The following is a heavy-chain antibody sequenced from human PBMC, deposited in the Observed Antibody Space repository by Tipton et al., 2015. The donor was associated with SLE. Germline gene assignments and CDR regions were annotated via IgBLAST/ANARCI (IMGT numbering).Heavy chain of an antibody. V-gene: IGHV4-38-2*02. CDR1: GFSISSGYY. J-gene: IGHJ5*02. CDR2: IYTSGST. CDR3: AGDLWTGDFGRFDP. D-gene: IGHD2-21*02. Sequence: TLSLTCDVTGFSISSGYYWGWIRQPPGKGLEWIGRIYTSGSTNYNPSLKSRITMSVDTSKNQFSLRLSSVTAADTAVYYCAGDLWTGDFGRFDPWGQGTLVTVSS.